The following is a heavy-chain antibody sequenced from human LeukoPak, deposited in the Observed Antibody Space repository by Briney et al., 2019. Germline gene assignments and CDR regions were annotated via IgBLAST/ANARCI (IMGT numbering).Heavy chain of an antibody. Sequence: ASVKVSCKASGYTFTSYDINWVRQATGQGLEWMGWMNPNSGNTGYAQKFQGRVTMTRNTSISTAYMELSSLRSEDTAVYYCARASGWLQSRGYDYWGQGTLVTVSS. D-gene: IGHD5-24*01. V-gene: IGHV1-8*01. CDR2: MNPNSGNT. J-gene: IGHJ4*02. CDR1: GYTFTSYD. CDR3: ARASGWLQSRGYDY.